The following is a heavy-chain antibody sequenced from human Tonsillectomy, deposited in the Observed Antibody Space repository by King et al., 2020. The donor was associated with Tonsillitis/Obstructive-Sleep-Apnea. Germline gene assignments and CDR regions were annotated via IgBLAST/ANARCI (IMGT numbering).Heavy chain of an antibody. CDR2: ISCYNGNT. J-gene: IGHJ3*02. V-gene: IGHV1-18*01. CDR1: GYTFTNYG. CDR3: ARVYIVAGGNAFDI. D-gene: IGHD2-15*01. Sequence: VQLVQSGAEVKKPGASVKVSCKTSGYTFTNYGISWVRQAPGQGLDWMGWISCYNGNTNYAQELQGRISMTTDTSTSTVYMELRSLRSDDTAVYYCARVYIVAGGNAFDIWGQGTMVTVSS.